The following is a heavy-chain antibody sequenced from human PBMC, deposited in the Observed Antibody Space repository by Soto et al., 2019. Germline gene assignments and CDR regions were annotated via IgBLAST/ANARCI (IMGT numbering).Heavy chain of an antibody. CDR1: GFTFSSYA. CDR3: AKRSSSSTFDY. Sequence: EVQLLESGGGLVQPGESLRLSCAASGFTFSSYAMSWVRQAPGKGLEWVSVISGSDDSTYYADSVKGRFTISRDNSTNPLYLQMTSLRAEDTAVYYCAKRSSSSTFDYWGQGTLVTVSS. V-gene: IGHV3-23*01. J-gene: IGHJ4*02. D-gene: IGHD6-6*01. CDR2: ISGSDDST.